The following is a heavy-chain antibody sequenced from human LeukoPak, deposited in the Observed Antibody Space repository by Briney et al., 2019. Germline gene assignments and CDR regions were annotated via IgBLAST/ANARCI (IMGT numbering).Heavy chain of an antibody. CDR3: VSAYGGLLDY. CDR2: ISGSGDTI. CDR1: GFTFSAYE. J-gene: IGHJ4*02. Sequence: GGSLRLSCAASGFTFSAYEMNWVRQAPGKGQEWLSYISGSGDTIYYAESVKGRFTISRDNAKNSLYLQMSSLRAEDTAVYYCVSAYGGLLDYWGQGTLVTVSS. D-gene: IGHD3-16*01. V-gene: IGHV3-48*03.